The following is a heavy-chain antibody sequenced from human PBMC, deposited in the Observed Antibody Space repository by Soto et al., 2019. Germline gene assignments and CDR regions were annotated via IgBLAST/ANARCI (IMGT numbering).Heavy chain of an antibody. CDR3: ARQSGWYRTYYYYGMDV. D-gene: IGHD6-19*01. CDR2: IYYSGST. Sequence: SETLSLTCTVSGGSISSSSYYWGWIRQPPGKGLEWIGSIYYSGSTYYNPSLKNRVTISVDTSKNQFSLKLSSVTAADTAVYYCARQSGWYRTYYYYGMDVWGQGTTVTVSS. J-gene: IGHJ6*02. CDR1: GGSISSSSYY. V-gene: IGHV4-39*01.